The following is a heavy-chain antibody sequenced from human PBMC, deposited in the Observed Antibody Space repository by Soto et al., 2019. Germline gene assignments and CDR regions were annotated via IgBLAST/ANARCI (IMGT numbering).Heavy chain of an antibody. Sequence: GESLKISWAASGFTFSSYSMNWVRQAPGKGLEWGSYIRSSSSTIYYANSVKGLFTIARDNARNSLYLQMNSLRDEDTAVYYCARDLRSGGGSASYYDYWGQGTLVTVSS. V-gene: IGHV3-48*02. CDR2: IRSSSSTI. CDR1: GFTFSSYS. D-gene: IGHD3-10*01. J-gene: IGHJ4*02. CDR3: ARDLRSGGGSASYYDY.